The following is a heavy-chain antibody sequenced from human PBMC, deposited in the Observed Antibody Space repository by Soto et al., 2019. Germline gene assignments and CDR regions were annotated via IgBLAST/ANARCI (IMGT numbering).Heavy chain of an antibody. D-gene: IGHD6-19*01. Sequence: SSVKVSCKASGYTFTSYAISWLRQAPGQGLEWMGWISAYNGNTNYAQKLQGRVTMTTDTSTRTAYMELRSLRSDVTAVYYCARYSPVAGTSAAAFDIWG. CDR1: GYTFTSYA. V-gene: IGHV1-18*01. J-gene: IGHJ3*02. CDR3: ARYSPVAGTSAAAFDI. CDR2: ISAYNGNT.